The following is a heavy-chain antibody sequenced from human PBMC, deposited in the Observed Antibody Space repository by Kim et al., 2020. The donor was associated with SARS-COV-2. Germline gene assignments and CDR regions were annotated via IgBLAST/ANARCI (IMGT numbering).Heavy chain of an antibody. J-gene: IGHJ4*02. Sequence: NYARKIQGRVPMTPDTSTSTAYMELRSLRSDDTAVYYCARGGIVGATVDYWGQGTLVTVSS. V-gene: IGHV1-18*01. D-gene: IGHD1-26*01. CDR3: ARGGIVGATVDY.